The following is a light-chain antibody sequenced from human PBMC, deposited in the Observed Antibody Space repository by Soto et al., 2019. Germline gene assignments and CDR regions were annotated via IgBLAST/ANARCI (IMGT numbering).Light chain of an antibody. CDR2: GAS. CDR1: QSVPTNY. V-gene: IGKV3-20*01. J-gene: IGKJ4*01. Sequence: EIVLTQSPGTPSLSPGDTATLSCRASQSVPTNYLAWYQQKPGQAPSLLIYGASRRATGIPDRFSGSGSGTDFTLTIRLEPEDFAVYYCQQYGGSPLTFGGGTKVEI. CDR3: QQYGGSPLT.